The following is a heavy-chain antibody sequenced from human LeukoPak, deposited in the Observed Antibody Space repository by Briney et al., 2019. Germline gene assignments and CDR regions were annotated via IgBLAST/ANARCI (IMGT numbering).Heavy chain of an antibody. J-gene: IGHJ4*02. Sequence: GGSLRLSCAASGFTFDYYWMHWVRQAPGKGLVWVSRINEDGSTTNYADSVKGRSTIFRDNAKNTLYLQMNSLRAEDTAVYYCVRDLGGRSGHWGQGTLVTVSS. CDR3: VRDLGGRSGH. V-gene: IGHV3-74*01. D-gene: IGHD1-26*01. CDR2: INEDGSTT. CDR1: GFTFDYYW.